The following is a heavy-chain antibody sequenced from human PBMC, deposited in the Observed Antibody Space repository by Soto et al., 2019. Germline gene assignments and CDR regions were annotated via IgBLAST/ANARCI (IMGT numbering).Heavy chain of an antibody. CDR2: IWYDGSNK. V-gene: IGHV3-33*01. CDR3: ARDFYYGSGSYGPLDY. J-gene: IGHJ4*02. Sequence: PGGSLRLSCAASGFTFSSYGMHWVRQAPGKGLEWVAVIWYDGSNKYYADSVKGRFTISRDNSKNTLYLQMNSLRAEDTAVYYCARDFYYGSGSYGPLDYWGQGTLVTVSS. CDR1: GFTFSSYG. D-gene: IGHD3-10*01.